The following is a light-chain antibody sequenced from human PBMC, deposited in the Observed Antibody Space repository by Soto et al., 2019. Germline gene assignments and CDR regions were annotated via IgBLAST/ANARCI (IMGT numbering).Light chain of an antibody. J-gene: IGKJ4*01. V-gene: IGKV1-5*03. Sequence: DIQMTQSPSTLSASVGDRVTITCRASQSISSWLAWYQQKPGKAPKLLIYKASSLESGVPSRFSGSGSGTEFPLTISSLQPDDFATYYCQQYNSYWLTFGGGTKVEIK. CDR1: QSISSW. CDR2: KAS. CDR3: QQYNSYWLT.